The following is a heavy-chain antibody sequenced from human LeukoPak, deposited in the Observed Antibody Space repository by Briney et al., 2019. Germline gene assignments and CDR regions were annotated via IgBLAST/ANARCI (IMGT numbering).Heavy chain of an antibody. CDR2: ISYDGSNK. V-gene: IGHV3-30-3*01. J-gene: IGHJ3*02. D-gene: IGHD4-17*01. CDR1: GFTSSSYA. Sequence: GGSLRLSCAASGFTSSSYAMHWVRQAPGKGLEWVAVISYDGSNKYYADSVKGRFTISRDNSKNTLYLQMNSLRAEDTAVYYCAREATVTPFDAFDIWGQGTMVTVSS. CDR3: AREATVTPFDAFDI.